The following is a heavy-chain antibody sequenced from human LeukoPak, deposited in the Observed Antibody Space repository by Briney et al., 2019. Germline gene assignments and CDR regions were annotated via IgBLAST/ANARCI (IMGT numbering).Heavy chain of an antibody. Sequence: GGSLRLSCAASGFTFSSYGMHWVRQAPGKGLEWVAVIWYDGSNKYYADSVKGRFTISRDNSKNTLYLQMNSLRAEDTAVYYCSKHYYHSSGSYYGMDVWGQGTTVTVSS. J-gene: IGHJ6*02. V-gene: IGHV3-33*06. D-gene: IGHD3-22*01. CDR1: GFTFSSYG. CDR2: IWYDGSNK. CDR3: SKHYYHSSGSYYGMDV.